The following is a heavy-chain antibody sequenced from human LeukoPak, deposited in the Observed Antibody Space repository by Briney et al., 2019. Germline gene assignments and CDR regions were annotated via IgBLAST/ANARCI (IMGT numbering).Heavy chain of an antibody. V-gene: IGHV4-61*02. Sequence: SETLSLTCTVSGGSISSGSYYWSWIRQPAGKGLEWIGRIYTSGSTNYNPSLKSRVTISVDTSKNQFSLKLSSVTAADTAVYYCARLTPPKMGSDIWGQGTMVTVST. CDR1: GGSISSGSYY. J-gene: IGHJ3*02. CDR3: ARLTPPKMGSDI. D-gene: IGHD2-8*01. CDR2: IYTSGST.